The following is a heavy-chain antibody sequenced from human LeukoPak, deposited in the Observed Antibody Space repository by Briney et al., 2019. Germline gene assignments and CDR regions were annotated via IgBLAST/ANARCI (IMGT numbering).Heavy chain of an antibody. Sequence: SETLSLTCTVSGYSISSGYCWGWIRQPPGKGLEWIGSIYHSGSTYYNPSLKSRVTISVDTSKNQFSLKLSSVTAADTAVYYCARVPYYYGSGAFGSWGQGTLVTVSS. V-gene: IGHV4-38-2*02. CDR1: GYSISSGYC. CDR2: IYHSGST. CDR3: ARVPYYYGSGAFGS. J-gene: IGHJ5*01. D-gene: IGHD3-10*01.